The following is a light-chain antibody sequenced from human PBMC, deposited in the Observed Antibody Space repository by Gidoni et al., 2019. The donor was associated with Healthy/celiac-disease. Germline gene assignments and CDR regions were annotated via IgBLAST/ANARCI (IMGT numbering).Light chain of an antibody. CDR1: QSVSSY. V-gene: IGKV3-11*01. Sequence: EIVLTQSPATLSLSPGERATLSCRASQSVSSYLAWYQQKPGQAPRLLIYDASNRATGLPARFSGSGSGTDFTLTISSLEPEDFAVYSCQQRSNWPPGFTFGPGTQVDIK. CDR3: QQRSNWPPGFT. CDR2: DAS. J-gene: IGKJ3*01.